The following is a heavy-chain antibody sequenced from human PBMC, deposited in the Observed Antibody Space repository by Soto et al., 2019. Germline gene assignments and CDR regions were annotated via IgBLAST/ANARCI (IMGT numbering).Heavy chain of an antibody. J-gene: IGHJ6*02. CDR2: ISAYNGNT. V-gene: IGHV1-18*01. Sequence: GPVKVSCKASGYTFTSYGISWVRQAPGQGLEWMGWISAYNGNTNYAQKLQGRVTMTTDTSTSTAYMELRSLRSDDTAVYYCARFYCSGGRCYFGLYGMDVWGQGTTVTVSS. CDR1: GYTFTSYG. CDR3: ARFYCSGGRCYFGLYGMDV. D-gene: IGHD2-15*01.